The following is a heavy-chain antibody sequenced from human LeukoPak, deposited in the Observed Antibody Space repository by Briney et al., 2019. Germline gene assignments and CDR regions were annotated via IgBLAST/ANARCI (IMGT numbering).Heavy chain of an antibody. CDR2: ISYDGSDK. CDR1: GFTFSSCG. V-gene: IGHV3-30*18. Sequence: GGSLRLSCAASGFTFSSCGMHWVRQAPGKGLEWVAVISYDGSDKYYADSVKGRFTISRDNSKNTLYLQMNSLRAEDTAVYYCAKDRDMAAADYYFDYWGQGTLVTVSS. D-gene: IGHD6-13*01. J-gene: IGHJ4*02. CDR3: AKDRDMAAADYYFDY.